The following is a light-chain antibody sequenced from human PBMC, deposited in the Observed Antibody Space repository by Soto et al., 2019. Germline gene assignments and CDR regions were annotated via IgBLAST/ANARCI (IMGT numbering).Light chain of an antibody. CDR1: QSVSSY. Sequence: EIVLTQSPATLSLSPGERATLFCRASQSVSSYLAWYQQKPGQAPRLLIYDASNRATGIPARFSGSGSGTEFILTISSLQSEDSATYYCQHYNTWPWTFGQGTKVDIK. CDR3: QHYNTWPWT. V-gene: IGKV3-11*01. J-gene: IGKJ1*01. CDR2: DAS.